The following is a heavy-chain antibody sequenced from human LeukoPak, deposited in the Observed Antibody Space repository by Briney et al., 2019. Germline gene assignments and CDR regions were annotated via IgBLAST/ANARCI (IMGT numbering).Heavy chain of an antibody. Sequence: SETLSLTCAVYGGSFSGYYWSWIRQPPGKGLEWIGEINHSGGTNYNPSLKSRVTISVDTSKNQFSLKLSSVTAADTAVYYCARVRMRGYSYGPFDYWGQGTLVTVSS. V-gene: IGHV4-34*01. D-gene: IGHD5-18*01. CDR2: INHSGGT. CDR1: GGSFSGYY. CDR3: ARVRMRGYSYGPFDY. J-gene: IGHJ4*02.